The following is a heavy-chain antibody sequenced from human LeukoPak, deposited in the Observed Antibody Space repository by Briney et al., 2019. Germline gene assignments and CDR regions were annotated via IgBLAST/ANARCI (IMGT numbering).Heavy chain of an antibody. CDR1: GGSISSYY. V-gene: IGHV4-4*07. CDR3: ARDDSSGYYSYNAFDI. Sequence: SETLSLTCTVSGGSISSYYWSWTRQPAGKGLEWIGRIYTSGSTNYNPSLKSRVTMSVDTSKNQFSLKLSSVTAADTAVYYCARDDSSGYYSYNAFDIWGQGTMVTVSS. D-gene: IGHD3-22*01. J-gene: IGHJ3*02. CDR2: IYTSGST.